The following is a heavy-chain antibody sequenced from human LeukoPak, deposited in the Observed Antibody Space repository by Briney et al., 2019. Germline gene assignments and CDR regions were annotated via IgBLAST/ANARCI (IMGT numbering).Heavy chain of an antibody. CDR1: GGSISGGSYY. J-gene: IGHJ5*02. CDR3: ARQVEVLVVTPLYNWFDP. V-gene: IGHV4-61*02. CDR2: IYTSGST. D-gene: IGHD4-23*01. Sequence: SETLSLTCTVSGGSISGGSYYWSWIRQPAGKGLEWIGRIYTSGSTNYNPSLKSRVTISVDTSKNQFSLKLSSVTAADTAVYYCARQVEVLVVTPLYNWFDPWGQGTLVTVSS.